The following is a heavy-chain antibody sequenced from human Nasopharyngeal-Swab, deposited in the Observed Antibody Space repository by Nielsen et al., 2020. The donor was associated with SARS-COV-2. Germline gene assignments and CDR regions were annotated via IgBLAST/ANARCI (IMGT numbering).Heavy chain of an antibody. D-gene: IGHD5/OR15-5a*01. J-gene: IGHJ4*02. CDR3: ARKSSPFSASVH. V-gene: IGHV3-7*01. Sequence: GGSLRLSCAASGFTFSNYWMTWVRQAPGKGLEWVANVKQDGTEKYYVDSVKGRFTISRDNAKNSLYLQMNSLRVEDTAVYYCARKSSPFSASVHWGQESLVTVSS. CDR2: VKQDGTEK. CDR1: GFTFSNYW.